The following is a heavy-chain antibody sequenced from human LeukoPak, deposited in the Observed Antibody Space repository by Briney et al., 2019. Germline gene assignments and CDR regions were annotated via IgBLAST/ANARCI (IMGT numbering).Heavy chain of an antibody. V-gene: IGHV4-59*08. CDR3: ASMYYDFWSGYSRGLDY. J-gene: IGHJ4*02. CDR1: GGSITGYY. Sequence: PSETLSLTCTVSGGSITGYYWNWLRQPPGKGLEWIGYIYYSGSTNYNPSLKSRVTISVDTSENQFSLKLNSVTAADTAVYYCASMYYDFWSGYSRGLDYWGQGTLVTVSS. D-gene: IGHD3-3*01. CDR2: IYYSGST.